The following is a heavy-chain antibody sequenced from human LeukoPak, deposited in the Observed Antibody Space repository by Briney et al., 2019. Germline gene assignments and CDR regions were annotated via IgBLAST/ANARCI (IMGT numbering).Heavy chain of an antibody. CDR1: GGTFSSYA. V-gene: IGHV1-69*05. CDR3: AGAGYYYDSSGYYWLNSDALDI. D-gene: IGHD3-22*01. J-gene: IGHJ3*02. Sequence: GASVKVSCKASGGTFSSYAISWVRQAPGQGLEWMGGIIPIFGTANYAQKFQGRVTITTDESTSTAYMELSSLRSEDTAVYYCAGAGYYYDSSGYYWLNSDALDIWGQGTMVTVSS. CDR2: IIPIFGTA.